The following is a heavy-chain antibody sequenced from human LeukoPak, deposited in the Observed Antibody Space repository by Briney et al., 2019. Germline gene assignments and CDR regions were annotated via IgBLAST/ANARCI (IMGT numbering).Heavy chain of an antibody. V-gene: IGHV4-31*03. CDR1: GGSISSGGYY. D-gene: IGHD3-22*01. CDR3: AREDRYYDRSFDY. J-gene: IGHJ4*02. Sequence: PSETLSLTCTVSGGSISSGGYYWSWIRQHPGKGLEWIGYIYYSGSTYYNPSLKSRVTISVDTSKNQFSLKLSSVTAADTAVYYCAREDRYYDRSFDYWGQGTLVTVSS. CDR2: IYYSGST.